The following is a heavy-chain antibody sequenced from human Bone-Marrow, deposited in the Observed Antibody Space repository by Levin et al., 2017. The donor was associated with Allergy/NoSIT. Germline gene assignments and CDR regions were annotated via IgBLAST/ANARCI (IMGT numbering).Heavy chain of an antibody. CDR1: GFTFSSYA. Sequence: GESLKISCAASGFTFSSYAMHWVRQAPGKGLEWVAVISYDGSNKYYADSVKGRFTISRDNSKNTLYLQMNSLRAEDTAVYYCAGVVVSLLDYWGQGTLVTVSS. V-gene: IGHV3-30-3*01. D-gene: IGHD2-15*01. J-gene: IGHJ4*02. CDR3: AGVVVSLLDY. CDR2: ISYDGSNK.